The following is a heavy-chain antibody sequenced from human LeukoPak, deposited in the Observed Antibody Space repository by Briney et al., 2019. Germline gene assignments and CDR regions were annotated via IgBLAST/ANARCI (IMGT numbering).Heavy chain of an antibody. CDR2: ISGSGGST. V-gene: IGHV3-23*01. Sequence: GGSLRLSCAASGFTFSSYAMSWVRQAPGKGLEWVSAISGSGGSTYYADSVKGRFTTSRDNSKNTLYLQMNSLRAEDTAVYYCAKDPGYSSGWYHYYFDYWGQGTLVTVSS. D-gene: IGHD6-13*01. J-gene: IGHJ4*02. CDR3: AKDPGYSSGWYHYYFDY. CDR1: GFTFSSYA.